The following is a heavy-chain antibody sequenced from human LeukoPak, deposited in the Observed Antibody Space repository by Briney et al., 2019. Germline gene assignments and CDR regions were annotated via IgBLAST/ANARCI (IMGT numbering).Heavy chain of an antibody. CDR2: ISVYTGFT. Sequence: ASVKVSCTASGYTFISYGINWVRQAPGQGLEWVGWISVYTGFTNYAQTLQGRVSMTTDTTTSTAYMELRSLRSDDTAVYYCGRVYDILTGLNWFDPWGQGTLVTVSS. J-gene: IGHJ5*02. D-gene: IGHD3-9*01. CDR1: GYTFISYG. CDR3: GRVYDILTGLNWFDP. V-gene: IGHV1-18*01.